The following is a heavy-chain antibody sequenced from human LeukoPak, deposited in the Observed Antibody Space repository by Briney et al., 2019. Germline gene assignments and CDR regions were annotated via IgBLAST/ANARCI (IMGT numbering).Heavy chain of an antibody. Sequence: GRSLRLSCAASGFSFIHYGIHWVRQAPGKGLEGVAVISYDATNEYFADSVKGRFTISRDNSKNTVCLQMSSLRGEDRAVYYCARSSSRVMSVGPGFDPWGQGTLVTVSS. V-gene: IGHV3-30*03. CDR2: ISYDATNE. J-gene: IGHJ5*02. CDR3: ARSSSRVMSVGPGFDP. CDR1: GFSFIHYG.